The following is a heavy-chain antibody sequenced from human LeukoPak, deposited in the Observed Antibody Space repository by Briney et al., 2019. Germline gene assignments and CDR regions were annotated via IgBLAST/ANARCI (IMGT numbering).Heavy chain of an antibody. CDR2: IRGSDGST. CDR3: AKDVYGDYGGLDY. J-gene: IGHJ4*02. D-gene: IGHD4-17*01. CDR1: GFPFSTYA. V-gene: IGHV3-23*01. Sequence: PGGSLRLSCAAPGFPFSTYAMSWVRQAPGKGLEWVSSIRGSDGSTYYADSVKGRFAISRDNSKNTLYLQMNSLRAEDTAVYYCAKDVYGDYGGLDYWGQGTLVTVSS.